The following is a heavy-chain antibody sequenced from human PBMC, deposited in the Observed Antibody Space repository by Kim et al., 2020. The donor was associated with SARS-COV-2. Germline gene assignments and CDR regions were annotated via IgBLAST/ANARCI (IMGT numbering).Heavy chain of an antibody. CDR1: GGSISSYY. D-gene: IGHD3-10*01. V-gene: IGHV4-59*01. J-gene: IGHJ5*02. CDR2: IYYSGST. CDR3: ARGGRSSGSYFGFSWFDP. Sequence: SETLSLTCTVSGGSISSYYWSWIRQPPGKGLEWIGYIYYSGSTNYNPSLKSRVTISVDTSKNQFSLKLSSVTAADTAVYYCARGGRSSGSYFGFSWFDPWGQGTLVTVSS.